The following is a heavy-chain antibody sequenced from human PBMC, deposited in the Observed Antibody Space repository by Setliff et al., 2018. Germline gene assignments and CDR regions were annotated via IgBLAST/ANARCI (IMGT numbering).Heavy chain of an antibody. CDR1: GVVFRSYA. Sequence: GGSLRLSCVVSGVVFRSYAMTWVRQAPGKGLEWVSGISGYGSRTYYADSVKGRSTISRDNSQNTLYLQMNSLRAEDTAVYYCARDLGARYCSGGSCSHYYYYYYMDVWGKGTTVTVSS. CDR3: ARDLGARYCSGGSCSHYYYYYYMDV. J-gene: IGHJ6*03. D-gene: IGHD2-15*01. CDR2: ISGYGSRT. V-gene: IGHV3-23*01.